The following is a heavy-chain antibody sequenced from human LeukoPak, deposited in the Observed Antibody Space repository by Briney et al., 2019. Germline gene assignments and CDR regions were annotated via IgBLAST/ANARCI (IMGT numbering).Heavy chain of an antibody. CDR2: IYYSGST. J-gene: IGHJ4*02. CDR1: GGSFSGYY. D-gene: IGHD3-22*01. V-gene: IGHV4-31*11. CDR3: ARARRYDSSGYYLGRFPPLDY. Sequence: SETLSLTCAVYGGSFSGYYWSWIRQHPGKGLEWIGYIYYSGSTYYNPSLKSRVTISVDTSKNQFSLKLSSVTAADTAVYYCARARRYDSSGYYLGRFPPLDYWGQGTLVTVSS.